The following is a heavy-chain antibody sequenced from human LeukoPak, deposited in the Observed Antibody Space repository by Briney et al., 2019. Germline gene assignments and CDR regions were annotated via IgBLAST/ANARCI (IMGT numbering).Heavy chain of an antibody. V-gene: IGHV3-23*01. D-gene: IGHD3-10*01. Sequence: GGSLGLSCAASGFTFSSYAMSWVRQAPGKGLEWVSAISGSGGSTYYADSVKGRFTISRDNSKNTLYLQMNSLRAEDTAVYYCAKGRVWFGELFDYWDQGTLVTVSS. CDR2: ISGSGGST. CDR1: GFTFSSYA. J-gene: IGHJ4*02. CDR3: AKGRVWFGELFDY.